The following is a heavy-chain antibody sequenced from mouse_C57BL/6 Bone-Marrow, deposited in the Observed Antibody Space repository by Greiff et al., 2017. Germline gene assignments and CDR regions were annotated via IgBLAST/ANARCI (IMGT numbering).Heavy chain of an antibody. CDR2: INPYNGGT. D-gene: IGHD2-2*01. Sequence: VQLQQSGPVLVKPGASVKMSCKASGYTFTDYYMNWVKQSHGKSLEWIGVINPYNGGTSYNQKFKGKATLPVDKSSSTAYMELNSLTSEDSAVXYCGRRGYPSAMDDWGQGTSVTVSS. CDR3: GRRGYPSAMDD. J-gene: IGHJ4*01. V-gene: IGHV1-19*01. CDR1: GYTFTDYY.